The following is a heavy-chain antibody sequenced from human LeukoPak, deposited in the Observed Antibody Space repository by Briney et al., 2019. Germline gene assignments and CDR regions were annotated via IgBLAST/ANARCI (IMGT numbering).Heavy chain of an antibody. V-gene: IGHV3-21*01. CDR3: ARSRSMSKNDKNLRY. D-gene: IGHD1-26*01. Sequence: GGPLRLPCAASGFTFSAYTMNWFPHATGKARECVSSIKASDNYIYYAASVAGRFTISTDAAQNSLYLQMDSLRAEDTATYYCARSRSMSKNDKNLRYWGQGTLVTVSS. CDR2: IKASDNYI. J-gene: IGHJ4*02. CDR1: GFTFSAYT.